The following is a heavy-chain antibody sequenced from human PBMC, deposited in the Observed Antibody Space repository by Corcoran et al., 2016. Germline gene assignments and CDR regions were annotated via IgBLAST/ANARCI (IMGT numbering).Heavy chain of an antibody. CDR1: GFTFSGSA. V-gene: IGHV3-73*02. Sequence: EVQLLASGGGLVQPGGSLKLSCAASGFTFSGSAMHWVRQASGKGLEWVGRIRSKANSYATAYAASVKGRFTISRDDSKNTAYLQMSSLKTEDTYEYYCTKRSVVVPAAMDYWGQGTLVTVSS. CDR2: IRSKANSYAT. CDR3: TKRSVVVPAAMDY. J-gene: IGHJ4*02. D-gene: IGHD2-2*01.